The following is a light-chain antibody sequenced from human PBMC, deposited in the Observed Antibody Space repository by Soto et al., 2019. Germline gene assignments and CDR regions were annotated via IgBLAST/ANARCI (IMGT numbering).Light chain of an antibody. Sequence: QSALTQPASVSGSPGQXXTISCTGTSSDVGGYNYVSWYQQHPGKAPKLMIYEVSNRPSGVSNRFSGSKSGNTASLTISGLQAEDEADYYCSSYTSSSTPYVFGTGTKVTVL. CDR2: EVS. J-gene: IGLJ1*01. CDR1: SSDVGGYNY. V-gene: IGLV2-14*01. CDR3: SSYTSSSTPYV.